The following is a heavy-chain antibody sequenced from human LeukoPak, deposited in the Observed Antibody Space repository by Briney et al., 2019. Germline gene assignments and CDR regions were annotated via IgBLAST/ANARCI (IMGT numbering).Heavy chain of an antibody. D-gene: IGHD1-14*01. CDR3: ATETIGRHYDY. CDR2: IGPTGTDR. J-gene: IGHJ4*02. CDR1: GFTFSSCG. V-gene: IGHV3-21*01. Sequence: GGSLRLSCAASGFTFSSCGFNWVRQAPGKGLEWVSSIGPTGTDRYYADSVRGRFTISRDNAKNSMYLQMDSLRDENTAVYYCATETIGRHYDYWGQGTLLTVSS.